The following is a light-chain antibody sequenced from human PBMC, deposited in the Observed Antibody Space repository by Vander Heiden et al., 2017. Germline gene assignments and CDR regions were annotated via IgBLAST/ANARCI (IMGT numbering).Light chain of an antibody. CDR1: QDISNY. J-gene: IGKJ4*01. CDR3: QQLNTYPLS. Sequence: DIQLTQSPSFLSASVVDRVTITCRASQDISNYLAWYQQKPGKAPELLIYAASILQSGVPSRLSGSGSGTEFTLTISSLQPEDFATYFCQQLNTYPLSFGGGTKVEI. CDR2: AAS. V-gene: IGKV1-9*01.